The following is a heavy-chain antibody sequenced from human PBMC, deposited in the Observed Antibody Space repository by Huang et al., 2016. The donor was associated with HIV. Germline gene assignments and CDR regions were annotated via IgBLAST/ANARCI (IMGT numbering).Heavy chain of an antibody. CDR2: SSAYNVNT. Sequence: QVQLVQSGAEVKKPGASVKVSCKASGYTFTSYGISWVRQAPGQGLEGMGWSSAYNVNTNDAQKLQGRVTMTTDTSPSTAYMELRGLRSDDTAVYYCARARGYYYYGMDVWGQGTTVTVSS. CDR3: ARARGYYYYGMDV. CDR1: GYTFTSYG. V-gene: IGHV1-18*04. J-gene: IGHJ6*02.